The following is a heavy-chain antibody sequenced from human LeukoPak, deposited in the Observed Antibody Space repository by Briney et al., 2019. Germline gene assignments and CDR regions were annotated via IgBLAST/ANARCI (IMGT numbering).Heavy chain of an antibody. CDR2: ISSSSIYI. CDR1: GFTFSSYN. Sequence: GGSLRLSCAVSGFTFSSYNMNWVRQAPGKGLEWVSCISSSSIYIYYADSVKGRFTISRDNAKNSLYLQMNSLRAEDTAVYYCARDLWSPVDFWGQGTLVTVSS. CDR3: ARDLWSPVDF. D-gene: IGHD2-21*01. J-gene: IGHJ4*02. V-gene: IGHV3-21*01.